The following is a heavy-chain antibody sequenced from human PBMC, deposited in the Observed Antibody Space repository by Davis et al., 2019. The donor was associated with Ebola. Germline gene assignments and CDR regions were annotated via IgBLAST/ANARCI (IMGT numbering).Heavy chain of an antibody. CDR1: RYTFTAYY. Sequence: ASVKVSCKASRYTFTAYYIHWVRQAPGHGLERMGRINPNTDATNYAQRFQGRVTMTRDTSTSTVYMDLSGLRSDDTAVYFCARGGITMTVVPRDYYYGMDVWGQGTTVTVSS. CDR3: ARGGITMTVVPRDYYYGMDV. D-gene: IGHD3-22*01. CDR2: INPNTDAT. V-gene: IGHV1-2*06. J-gene: IGHJ6*02.